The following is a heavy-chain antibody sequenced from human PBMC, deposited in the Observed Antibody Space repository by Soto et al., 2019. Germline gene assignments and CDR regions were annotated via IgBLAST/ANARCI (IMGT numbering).Heavy chain of an antibody. CDR2: ISGSGDTI. V-gene: IGHV3-48*03. D-gene: IGHD4-17*01. Sequence: PGESLKISCEASGFTFGSFQMNWVRQAPGRGLEWISHISGSGDTIYYADSVKGRFAISRDNPKNSLYLQMNSLRADDTAVYYCARDPLSYGDYAQTYWYFDLWGRGTRVTVSS. J-gene: IGHJ2*01. CDR3: ARDPLSYGDYAQTYWYFDL. CDR1: GFTFGSFQ.